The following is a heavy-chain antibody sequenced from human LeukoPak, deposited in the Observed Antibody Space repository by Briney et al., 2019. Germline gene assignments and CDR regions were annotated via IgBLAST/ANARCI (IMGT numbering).Heavy chain of an antibody. CDR3: ARAGPSTGTSKSQYYYYYYGMDV. CDR2: IIPIFGTA. Sequence: SVKVSCKASGGTFSSYAISRVRQAPGQGLEWMGGIIPIFGTANYAQKFQGRVTITADKSTSTAYMELSSLRSEDTAVYYCARAGPSTGTSKSQYYYYYYGMDVWGKGTTVTVSS. D-gene: IGHD1-1*01. J-gene: IGHJ6*04. V-gene: IGHV1-69*06. CDR1: GGTFSSYA.